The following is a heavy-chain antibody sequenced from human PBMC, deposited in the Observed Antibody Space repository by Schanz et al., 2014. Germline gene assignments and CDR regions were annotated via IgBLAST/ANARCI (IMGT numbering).Heavy chain of an antibody. CDR3: ARDSGPYYDKSMDV. CDR2: IGYLGDT. Sequence: VQLVESGGGVVQPGRSLRLSCAASGFTLSNSDMHWVRQGTGKGLEWVSTIGYLGDTYYPDSVKGRFTVSRDSGQNSLYLQMNSLRAEDTALYYCARDSGPYYDKSMDVWGQGTTXAVSS. CDR1: GFTLSNSD. D-gene: IGHD3-9*01. J-gene: IGHJ6*02. V-gene: IGHV3-13*01.